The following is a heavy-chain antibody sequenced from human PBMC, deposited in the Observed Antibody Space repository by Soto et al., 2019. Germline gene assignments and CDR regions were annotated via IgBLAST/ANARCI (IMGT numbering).Heavy chain of an antibody. Sequence: PGGSLRLSCAASGFTFSSYAMSWVRQAPGKGLEWVSAISGSGGSTYYADSVKGRFTISRDNSKNTLYLQMNSLRAEDTAVYYYAKVQPRYIVVSGMDVWGQGTTVTVSS. V-gene: IGHV3-23*01. J-gene: IGHJ6*02. CDR1: GFTFSSYA. D-gene: IGHD2-2*01. CDR2: ISGSGGST. CDR3: AKVQPRYIVVSGMDV.